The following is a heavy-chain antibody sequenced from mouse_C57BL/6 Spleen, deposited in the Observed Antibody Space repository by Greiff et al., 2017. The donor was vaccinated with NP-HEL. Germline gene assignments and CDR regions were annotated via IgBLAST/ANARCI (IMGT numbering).Heavy chain of an antibody. D-gene: IGHD1-2*01. CDR2: IRYSGST. Sequence: EVKLVESGPGLVKPSQSLSLTCTVTGYSITSGYGWNWIRQFPGNKLEWMGYIRYSGSTNYNPSLKSRISITRDTSKNQFFLQLNSVTTEDTATYYCARTARIKYWCQGTTLTGSS. V-gene: IGHV3-1*02. J-gene: IGHJ2*01. CDR3: ARTARIKY. CDR1: GYSITSGYG.